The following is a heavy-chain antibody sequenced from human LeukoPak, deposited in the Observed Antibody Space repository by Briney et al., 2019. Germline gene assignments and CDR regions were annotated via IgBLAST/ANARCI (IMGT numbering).Heavy chain of an antibody. V-gene: IGHV5-51*01. J-gene: IGHJ4*02. CDR1: GYTFTDYW. CDR2: IYPGDSDT. D-gene: IGHD4-17*01. CDR3: ARLRTTVTTYFDY. Sequence: GESLKISCKGSGYTFTDYWIGWVRQMPGKGLEWMGIIYPGDSDTRYSPSFQGQVTISADKSISTAYLQWSSLKASDTAMYYCARLRTTVTTYFDYWGQGTLVTVSS.